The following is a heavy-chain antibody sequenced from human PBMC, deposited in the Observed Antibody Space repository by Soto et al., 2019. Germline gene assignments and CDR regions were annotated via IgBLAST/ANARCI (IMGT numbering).Heavy chain of an antibody. CDR1: GFTFSDYW. CDR2: IKQDGNEK. Sequence: EVQLVESGGGLVQPGGSLRLSCAVSGFTFSDYWMSWVRQAPGKGLEWVANIKQDGNEKYYVDSVKGRFTISRDNXKXSXXLQMNSLRAEDTAVYYCARGLGSSGWYSPWEAFDIWGQGTMVTVSS. J-gene: IGHJ3*02. V-gene: IGHV3-7*01. CDR3: ARGLGSSGWYSPWEAFDI. D-gene: IGHD6-19*01.